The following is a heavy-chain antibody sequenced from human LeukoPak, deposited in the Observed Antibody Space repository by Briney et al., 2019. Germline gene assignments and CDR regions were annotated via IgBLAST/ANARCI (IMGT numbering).Heavy chain of an antibody. CDR2: XSWNSGSI. J-gene: IGHJ4*02. D-gene: IGHD1-26*01. CDR1: GFTFDDYA. CDR3: AKDITVMGAPPYFDY. V-gene: IGHV3-9*01. Sequence: GRSLRLSCAASGFTFDDYAMHWVRQAPGKGLXXXXXXSWNSGSIGYADSVKGRFTISRDNAKNSLYLQMSSLRAEDTALYYCAKDITVMGAPPYFDYWGQGTLVTVSS.